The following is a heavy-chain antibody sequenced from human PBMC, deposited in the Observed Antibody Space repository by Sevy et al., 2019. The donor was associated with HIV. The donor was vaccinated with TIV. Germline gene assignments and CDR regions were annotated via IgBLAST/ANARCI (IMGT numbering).Heavy chain of an antibody. D-gene: IGHD2-15*01. V-gene: IGHV3-23*01. CDR1: GFTFRTYA. CDR2: ITTSGPYT. Sequence: GGSLRLSCAASGFTFRTYAMNWVRQAPGKGLEWVSSITTSGPYTFSADSVEGRFTITRDNSQNTVYLQMNSLRVDETAVYNCAKGYCSGGSCPRDYYYYGMDAWGQGTTVTVSS. CDR3: AKGYCSGGSCPRDYYYYGMDA. J-gene: IGHJ6*02.